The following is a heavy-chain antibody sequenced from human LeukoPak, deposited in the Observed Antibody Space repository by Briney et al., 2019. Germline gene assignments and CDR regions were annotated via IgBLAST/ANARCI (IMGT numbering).Heavy chain of an antibody. CDR1: GFTFSSYA. CDR2: ISYDGSIK. D-gene: IGHD3-10*02. CDR3: ARDLSNVPGQY. V-gene: IGHV3-30*03. J-gene: IGHJ4*02. Sequence: GGSLRLSCAASGFTFSSYAMSWVRQAPGKGLEWVAVISYDGSIKYYADSVKGRFTISTDISKSTLSLQMNSLRPEDTALYYCARDLSNVPGQYWGQGTLVTVSS.